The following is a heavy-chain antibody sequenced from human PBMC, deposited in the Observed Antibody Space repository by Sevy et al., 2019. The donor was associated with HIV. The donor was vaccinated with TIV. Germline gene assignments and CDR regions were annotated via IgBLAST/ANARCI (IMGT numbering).Heavy chain of an antibody. CDR2: IKQDGSEK. V-gene: IGHV3-7*01. CDR1: GFTFSSYW. J-gene: IGHJ6*02. CDR3: ARDGGTYFDFWSGPSSYYYYYYGMDV. Sequence: GGSLRLSCAASGFTFSSYWMSWVRQAPGKGLEWVANIKQDGSEKYYVDSVKGRFTISRDNAKNSLYLQMNSLRAEDTVVYYCARDGGTYFDFWSGPSSYYYYYYGMDVWGQGTTVTVSS. D-gene: IGHD3-3*01.